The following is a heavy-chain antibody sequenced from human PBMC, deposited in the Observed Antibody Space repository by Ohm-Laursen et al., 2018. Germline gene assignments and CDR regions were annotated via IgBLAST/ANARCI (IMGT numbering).Heavy chain of an antibody. J-gene: IGHJ1*01. Sequence: PSQTLSLTCTVSGGSISSYYWSWIRQPPGKGLEWIGYIYYSGSTNYNPSLKSRVTISVDTSKNQFSLKLSSVTAADTAVYYCARDHEGGAEYFQHWGQGTLVTVSS. CDR2: IYYSGST. CDR1: GGSISSYY. D-gene: IGHD3-16*01. V-gene: IGHV4-59*01. CDR3: ARDHEGGAEYFQH.